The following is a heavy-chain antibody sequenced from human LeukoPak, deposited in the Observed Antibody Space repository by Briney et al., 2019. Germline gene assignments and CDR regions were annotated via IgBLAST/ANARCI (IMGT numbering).Heavy chain of an antibody. J-gene: IGHJ6*03. CDR3: RFWLRPAHYYYYMDV. Sequence: PSETLSLTCAVYGGSFSGYYWSWIRQPPGKGLEWIGEINHSGSTNYNPSLKSRVTISVDTSKNQFSLKLSSVTAADTAVYYCRFWLRPAHYYYYMDVWGKGTTVTVSS. V-gene: IGHV4-34*01. CDR2: INHSGST. D-gene: IGHD5-12*01. CDR1: GGSFSGYY.